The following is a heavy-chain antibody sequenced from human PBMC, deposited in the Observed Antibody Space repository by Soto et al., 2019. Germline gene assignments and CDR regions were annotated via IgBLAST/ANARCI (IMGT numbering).Heavy chain of an antibody. V-gene: IGHV4-31*03. Sequence: SETLSLTCTVSGGSISSGGYYWSWIRQHPGKGLEWIGYIYYSGSTYYNPSLKSRVTISVDTSKNQFSLKLSSVTAADTAVYYCARENGIVVAYYFDYWGQGTLVTVS. D-gene: IGHD3-22*01. CDR2: IYYSGST. J-gene: IGHJ4*02. CDR1: GGSISSGGYY. CDR3: ARENGIVVAYYFDY.